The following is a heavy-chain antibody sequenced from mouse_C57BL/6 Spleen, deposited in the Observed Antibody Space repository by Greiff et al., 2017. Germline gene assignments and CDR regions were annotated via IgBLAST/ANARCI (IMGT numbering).Heavy chain of an antibody. CDR1: GYTFTDYY. Sequence: VQLQQSGPELVKPGASVKISCKASGYTFTDYYMNWVKQSHGKSLEWIGDINPNNGGTSYNQKFKGKATLTVDKSSSTAYMELRSLTSEDSAVYYCASGYGRDWFAYWGQGTLVTVSA. CDR3: ASGYGRDWFAY. CDR2: INPNNGGT. J-gene: IGHJ3*01. V-gene: IGHV1-26*01. D-gene: IGHD1-1*01.